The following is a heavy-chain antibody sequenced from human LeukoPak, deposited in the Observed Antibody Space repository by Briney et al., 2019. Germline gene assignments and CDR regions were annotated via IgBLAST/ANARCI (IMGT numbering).Heavy chain of an antibody. CDR3: ARDRGYSSSSDDYYYYMDV. D-gene: IGHD6-6*01. CDR2: IIPIFGTA. Sequence: SVKVSCKASGGTFSSYAISWVRQAPGQGLGWMGGIIPIFGTANYAQKFQGRVTITTDESTSTAYMELSSLRSEDTAVYYCARDRGYSSSSDDYYYYMDVWGKGTTVTVSS. V-gene: IGHV1-69*05. CDR1: GGTFSSYA. J-gene: IGHJ6*03.